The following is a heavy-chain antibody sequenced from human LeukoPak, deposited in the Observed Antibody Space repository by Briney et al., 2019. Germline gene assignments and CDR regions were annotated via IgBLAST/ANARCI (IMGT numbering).Heavy chain of an antibody. J-gene: IGHJ4*02. V-gene: IGHV4-39*07. Sequence: SETLSLTRTVSGGSISSSSYYWGWIRQPPGKGLEWIGSIYYSGSTNYNPSLKSRVTISVDKSKNQFSLKLSSVTAADTAVYYCARVGYSSGRHFDYWGQGTLVTVSS. CDR2: IYYSGST. D-gene: IGHD6-19*01. CDR3: ARVGYSSGRHFDY. CDR1: GGSISSSSYY.